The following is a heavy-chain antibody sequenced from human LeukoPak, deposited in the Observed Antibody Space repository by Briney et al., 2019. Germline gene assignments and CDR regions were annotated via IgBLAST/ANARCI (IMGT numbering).Heavy chain of an antibody. CDR1: GFRFSTSD. CDR3: VRGGEIGFDH. D-gene: IGHD3-16*01. Sequence: PGGSLRLSYAPSGFRFSTSDMHWVPQASGRGLEWVSSIASTGETYYAPSVKGRFTISRENAKNSLFLQMNSLRAGDTAVYHCVRGGEIGFDHWGQGTLVTVSS. V-gene: IGHV3-13*01. J-gene: IGHJ4*02. CDR2: IASTGET.